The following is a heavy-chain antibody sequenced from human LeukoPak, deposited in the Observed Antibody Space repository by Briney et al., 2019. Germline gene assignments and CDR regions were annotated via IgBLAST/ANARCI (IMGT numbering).Heavy chain of an antibody. J-gene: IGHJ4*02. V-gene: IGHV3-30*04. Sequence: GGSLRLSCAASGFTFSSYAMHWVRQAPGKGLEWVAVISYDGSNKYYADSVKGRFTISRDNAKNSLYLQMNSLRAEDTAVYYCARVTNSGYDWFDYWGQGTLVTVSS. CDR1: GFTFSSYA. CDR2: ISYDGSNK. D-gene: IGHD5-12*01. CDR3: ARVTNSGYDWFDY.